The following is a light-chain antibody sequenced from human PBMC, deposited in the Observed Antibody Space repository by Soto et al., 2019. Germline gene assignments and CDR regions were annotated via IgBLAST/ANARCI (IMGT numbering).Light chain of an antibody. CDR3: MQATHWPYT. CDR2: KVS. Sequence: DAVLTQSPLSLPVTLGQPASISCRSSQSLVFGDGNTYLNWFQQRPGQSPRRLIYKVSNRDSGVPDRFSGSASGTDFTLKFSRVEAEDVGLYYCMQATHWPYTFGQGTKLEIK. J-gene: IGKJ2*01. CDR1: QSLVFGDGNTY. V-gene: IGKV2-30*01.